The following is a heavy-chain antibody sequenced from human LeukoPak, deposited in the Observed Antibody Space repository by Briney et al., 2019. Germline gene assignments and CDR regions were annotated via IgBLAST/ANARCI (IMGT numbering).Heavy chain of an antibody. CDR2: IYYSGST. Sequence: PSETLPLTCTVSGGSISSYYWSWIRQPPGKGLEWIGYIYYSGSTNYNPSLKSRVTISVDTSKNQFSLKLSSVTAADTAVYYCARLGSPRYSSGWYYFDYWGQGTLVTVSS. D-gene: IGHD6-19*01. CDR1: GGSISSYY. V-gene: IGHV4-59*08. CDR3: ARLGSPRYSSGWYYFDY. J-gene: IGHJ4*02.